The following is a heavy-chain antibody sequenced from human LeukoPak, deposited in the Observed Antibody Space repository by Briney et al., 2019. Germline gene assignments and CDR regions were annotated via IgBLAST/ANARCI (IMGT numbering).Heavy chain of an antibody. J-gene: IGHJ4*02. Sequence: ASVKVSCEASGYAFTSYGITWVRQAPGQGLEWMGWISTYSGNTNYARKFQGRVTMTTDTSTSTAYMELRSLRSDDTAVYYCARGSSSLYTSKDSWGQGTLVTVSS. CDR2: ISTYSGNT. D-gene: IGHD6-13*01. CDR3: ARGSSSLYTSKDS. V-gene: IGHV1-18*01. CDR1: GYAFTSYG.